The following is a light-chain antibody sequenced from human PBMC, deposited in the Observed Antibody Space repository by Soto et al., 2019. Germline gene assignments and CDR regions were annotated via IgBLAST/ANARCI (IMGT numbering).Light chain of an antibody. CDR3: CSYAPSRSLL. CDR2: EGN. Sequence: QSALTQPASVSGSPGQWITISCTGTSSDVGTYNLVTWYQQHPGKAPKLIIYEGNKRPSGVSNRFSASKSGNTASLTISGLQDDDEADYYCCSYAPSRSLLFGGGTQLTVL. V-gene: IGLV2-23*01. CDR1: SSDVGTYNL. J-gene: IGLJ2*01.